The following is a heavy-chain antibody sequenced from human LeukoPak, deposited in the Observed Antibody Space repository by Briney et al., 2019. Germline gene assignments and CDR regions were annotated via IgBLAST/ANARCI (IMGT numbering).Heavy chain of an antibody. D-gene: IGHD3-16*01. CDR2: ISSSSSYI. CDR3: ARDREITFGGSYGWFDP. Sequence: GGSLRLSCAASGFTFSSYSMNWVRQAPGKGLEWVSSISSSSSYIYYADSVKGRFTISRDNAKNSLYLQMNSLRAEDTAVYYCARDREITFGGSYGWFDPWGQGTLVTVSS. CDR1: GFTFSSYS. J-gene: IGHJ5*02. V-gene: IGHV3-21*01.